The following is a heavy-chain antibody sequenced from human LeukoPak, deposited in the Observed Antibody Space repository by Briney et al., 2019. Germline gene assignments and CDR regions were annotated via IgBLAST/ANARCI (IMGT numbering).Heavy chain of an antibody. CDR1: GFSIDDYA. Sequence: PGRSLRLSCAASGFSIDDYAMRWVRQAPGKGLGWVSCVSYNSDNIAYADSVKGRFTISRDNAKNSLYLQMNSLRPEDTALYYCAKDASPGNYYYYLLDVWGKGTTVIVSS. V-gene: IGHV3-9*01. CDR3: AKDASPGNYYYYLLDV. CDR2: VSYNSDNI. J-gene: IGHJ6*03.